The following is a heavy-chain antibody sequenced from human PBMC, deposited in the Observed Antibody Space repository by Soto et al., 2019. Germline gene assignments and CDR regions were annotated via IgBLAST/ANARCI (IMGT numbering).Heavy chain of an antibody. CDR2: ISGSSDIT. CDR1: GFAFSSFA. J-gene: IGHJ4*02. Sequence: GGSLRLSCAASGFAFSSFAMSWVRQAPGKGLEWVSAISGSSDITYYTDSVKGRFTVSRDNSKNTLYLQMNSLRAEDTAIYYCAKCRGSTWSKVYFDYWGQGTLVTVSS. V-gene: IGHV3-23*01. D-gene: IGHD2-2*01. CDR3: AKCRGSTWSKVYFDY.